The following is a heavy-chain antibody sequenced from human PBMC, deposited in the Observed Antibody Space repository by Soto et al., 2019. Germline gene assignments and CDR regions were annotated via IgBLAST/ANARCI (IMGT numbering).Heavy chain of an antibody. CDR1: GGTFSSYA. CDR3: SRYTSITIFGVVADPYYYYYGMDV. V-gene: IGHV1-69*13. Sequence: ASVKVSCKASGGTFSSYAISWVRQAPGQGLEWMGGIIPIFGTANYAQKFQCRVTITADESTSTAYMGLSSLRSEDTAVYYCSRYTSITIFGVVADPYYYYYGMDVWGQGTTVTVSS. CDR2: IIPIFGTA. J-gene: IGHJ6*02. D-gene: IGHD3-3*01.